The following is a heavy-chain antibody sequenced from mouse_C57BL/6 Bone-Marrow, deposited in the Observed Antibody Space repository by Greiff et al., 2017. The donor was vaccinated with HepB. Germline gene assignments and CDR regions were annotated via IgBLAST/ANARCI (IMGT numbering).Heavy chain of an antibody. CDR2: IYPNSGGT. D-gene: IGHD2-12*01. V-gene: IGHV1-72*01. Sequence: QVQLQQPGAELVKPGASVKLSCKASGYTFTSYWMHWVKQRPGRGLEWIGRIYPNSGGTKYNEKFKSKATLTVDKPSSTAYMQLSSLTSEDSAVYYCARDYYSPLYYFDYWGQGTTLTVSS. J-gene: IGHJ2*01. CDR1: GYTFTSYW. CDR3: ARDYYSPLYYFDY.